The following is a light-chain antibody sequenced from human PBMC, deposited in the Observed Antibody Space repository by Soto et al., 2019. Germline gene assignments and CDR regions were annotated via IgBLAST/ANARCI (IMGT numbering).Light chain of an antibody. CDR1: SSNIGAIYD. CDR3: QSYDSSLSASV. V-gene: IGLV1-40*01. CDR2: GNS. J-gene: IGLJ2*01. Sequence: QSALTQPPSVSGAPGQRVTISCTGSSSNIGAIYDVYWYQQLPGTAPKLLIYGNSNRPSGVPDRFSGSKSGTSASLAITGLQADDEADYYCQSYDSSLSASVFGGGTKLTVL.